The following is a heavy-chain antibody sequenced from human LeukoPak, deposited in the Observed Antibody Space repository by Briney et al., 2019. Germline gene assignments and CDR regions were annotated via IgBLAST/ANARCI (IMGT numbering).Heavy chain of an antibody. CDR2: INTAVGNP. Sequence: ASVKVSCKASGYTFTGYYMHWVRQAPGQGLEWMGYINTAVGNPTYAQDFTGRFLFSVDTSVSTAYLQITNLTAEDTALYYGASRTYSYGLSPWGQGTLVTVS. D-gene: IGHD2-15*01. CDR1: GYTFTGYY. CDR3: ASRTYSYGLSP. J-gene: IGHJ5*02. V-gene: IGHV7-4-1*02.